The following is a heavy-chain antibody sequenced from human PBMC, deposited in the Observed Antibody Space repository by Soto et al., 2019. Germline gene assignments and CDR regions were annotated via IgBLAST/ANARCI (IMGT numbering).Heavy chain of an antibody. CDR3: ARHDGRGWPFDN. CDR1: CYTFTSYW. J-gene: IGHJ4*02. CDR2: IDCSDSYI. Sequence: ASVKVSCKAXCYTFTSYWITLLRHMPGKGPEWVATIDCSDSYINYSPSFQGHVTISADKSVSTAYLQWSSLKASDSAMYYCARHDGRGWPFDNWGLGTLVTVSS. D-gene: IGHD6-19*01. V-gene: IGHV5-10-1*01.